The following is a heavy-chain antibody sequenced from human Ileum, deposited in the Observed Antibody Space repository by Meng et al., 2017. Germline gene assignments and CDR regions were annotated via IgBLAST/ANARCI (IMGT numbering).Heavy chain of an antibody. J-gene: IGHJ5*02. CDR1: GGSFRGYY. CDR2: IDHSGGT. D-gene: IGHD1-26*01. CDR3: ARRVGATPYAYNWLDP. V-gene: IGHV4-34*01. Sequence: QLPQWGVGVLKPSGTPSLTCGVYGGSFRGYYWSWIRQPPGKGLEWIGEIDHSGGTNYNPSLKNRVTISVDTSNNRFSLKLSSVKAADTALYFCARRVGATPYAYNWLDPWGQGTLVTVSS.